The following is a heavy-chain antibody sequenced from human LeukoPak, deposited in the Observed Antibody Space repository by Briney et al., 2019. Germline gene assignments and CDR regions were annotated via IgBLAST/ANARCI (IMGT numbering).Heavy chain of an antibody. J-gene: IGHJ6*03. D-gene: IGHD1-26*01. CDR3: ARSIVGAMGSYYYMDV. V-gene: IGHV3-21*01. CDR2: ISNSSSYI. Sequence: AGGSLRLSCAASGFTLSSYSMNWVRQAPGKGLEWVSSISNSSSYIYYADSVKGRFTISRDDAKNSLYLQMNSLRAEDTAVYYCARSIVGAMGSYYYMDVWGKGTTVTVSS. CDR1: GFTLSSYS.